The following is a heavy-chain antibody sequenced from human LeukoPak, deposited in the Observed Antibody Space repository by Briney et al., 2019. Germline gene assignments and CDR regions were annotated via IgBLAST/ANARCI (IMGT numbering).Heavy chain of an antibody. D-gene: IGHD1-26*01. CDR3: ARVGVVGAPYFDY. V-gene: IGHV1-8*01. CDR1: GYTFTSYD. J-gene: IGHJ4*02. CDR2: MNPNSGNT. Sequence: AASVKVSCKASGYTFTSYDINWVRQATGQGLEWMGWMNPNSGNTGYAQKFQGRVTMTRNTSISTAYMELSSLRSVDTAVYYCARVGVVGAPYFDYWGQGTLVTVSS.